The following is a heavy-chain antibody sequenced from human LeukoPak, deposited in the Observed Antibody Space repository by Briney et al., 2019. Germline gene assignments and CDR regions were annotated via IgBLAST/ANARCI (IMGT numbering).Heavy chain of an antibody. CDR3: AKGGMATALGFDY. Sequence: PGGSLRLSCAASGFTFSSYGMHWVRQAPGKGLEWVALIWYDGSNKYYADSVKGRFTISRDNSKNTLYLQMNSLRAEDTAVYYCAKGGMATALGFDYRGQGTLVTVSS. CDR1: GFTFSSYG. V-gene: IGHV3-33*06. D-gene: IGHD5-12*01. CDR2: IWYDGSNK. J-gene: IGHJ4*02.